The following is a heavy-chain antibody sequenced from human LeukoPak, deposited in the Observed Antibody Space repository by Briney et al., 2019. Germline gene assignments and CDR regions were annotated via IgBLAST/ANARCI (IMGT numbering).Heavy chain of an antibody. Sequence: GGSLRLSCAASGFTFSTYNMNWVRQAPGKGLEWVSSITSSSTYIYYADSVKGRFTISRDNAKNTLYLQMNSLRAEDTAVYYCAKDRAYCGGDCYSGGLDYWGQGTLVTVSS. V-gene: IGHV3-21*01. CDR3: AKDRAYCGGDCYSGGLDY. CDR1: GFTFSTYN. CDR2: ITSSSTYI. J-gene: IGHJ4*02. D-gene: IGHD2-21*02.